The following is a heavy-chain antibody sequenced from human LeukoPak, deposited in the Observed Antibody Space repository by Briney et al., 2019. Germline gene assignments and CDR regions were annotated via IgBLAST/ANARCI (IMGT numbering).Heavy chain of an antibody. Sequence: SETLSLTCTVSGGSISSSSYYWGWIRQPPAKGLEWIGSIYYSGSTYYNPSLKSRGTISVDTSKNQFSLKLSSVTAADTAVYYCARQQRGYSSVDYWGQGTLVTVSS. CDR1: GGSISSSSYY. CDR2: IYYSGST. J-gene: IGHJ4*02. V-gene: IGHV4-39*01. CDR3: ARQQRGYSSVDY. D-gene: IGHD6-19*01.